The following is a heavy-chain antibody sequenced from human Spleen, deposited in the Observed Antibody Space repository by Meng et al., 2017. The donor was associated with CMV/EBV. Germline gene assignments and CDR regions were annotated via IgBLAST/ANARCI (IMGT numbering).Heavy chain of an antibody. J-gene: IGHJ4*02. Sequence: SGDSVSSNSVAWNWIRQSPSRGLEWLGRTYYRSKWYNDYAVSVKSRITINPDTSKNQFSLQLNSVTPEDTAVYYCARSLRVYYFDYWGQGTLVTVSS. D-gene: IGHD3-10*01. V-gene: IGHV6-1*01. CDR2: TYYRSKWYN. CDR1: GDSVSSNSVA. CDR3: ARSLRVYYFDY.